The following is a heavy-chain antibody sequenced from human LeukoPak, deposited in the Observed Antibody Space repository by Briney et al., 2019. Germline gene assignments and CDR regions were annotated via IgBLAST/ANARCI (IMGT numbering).Heavy chain of an antibody. CDR3: ARVYCSGGSCSPFDY. V-gene: IGHV3-7*01. CDR2: IKQDGSEK. CDR1: GFTFSSYW. J-gene: IGHJ4*02. D-gene: IGHD2-15*01. Sequence: GGSLRLSCAASGFTFSSYWMSWVRQAPGKGLEWVANIKQDGSEKYYVDSVKGRFTISRDNAKNSLYLQMNSLRAEDTAVYYCARVYCSGGSCSPFDYWGLGTLVTVSS.